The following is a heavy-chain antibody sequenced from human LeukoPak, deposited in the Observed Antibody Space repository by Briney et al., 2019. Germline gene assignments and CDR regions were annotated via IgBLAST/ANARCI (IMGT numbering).Heavy chain of an antibody. D-gene: IGHD6-13*01. CDR2: MSFDGNNN. CDR1: GFTFLNYA. Sequence: PGGSLRLSCVTSGFTFLNYAVHWVRQAPGKGLEWVAVMSFDGNNNYYADSVKGRFTLSRDSSKNTLYLQMDSLRPEDTAVYYCPREWGTAADYWGRGTLVTVSS. J-gene: IGHJ4*02. V-gene: IGHV3-30-3*01. CDR3: PREWGTAADY.